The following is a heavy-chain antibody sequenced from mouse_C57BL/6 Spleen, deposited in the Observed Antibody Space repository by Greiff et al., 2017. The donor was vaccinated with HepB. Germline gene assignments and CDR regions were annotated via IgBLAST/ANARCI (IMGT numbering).Heavy chain of an antibody. CDR1: GYAFSSYW. Sequence: LMESGAELVKPGASVKISCKASGYAFSSYWMNWVKQRPGKGLEWIGQIYPGDGDTNYNGKFKGKATLTADKSSSTAYMQLSSLTSEDSAVYFCARKTVITTIFDYWGQGTTLTVSS. J-gene: IGHJ2*01. CDR3: ARKTVITTIFDY. CDR2: IYPGDGDT. D-gene: IGHD2-4*01. V-gene: IGHV1-80*01.